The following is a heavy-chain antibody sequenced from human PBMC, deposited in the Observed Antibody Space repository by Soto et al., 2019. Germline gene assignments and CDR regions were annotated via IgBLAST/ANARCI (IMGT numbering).Heavy chain of an antibody. V-gene: IGHV4-34*01. CDR1: CGSFSGYY. D-gene: IGHD6-6*01. CDR2: INHSGST. Sequence: QVQLQQWGAGLLKPSETLSLTCAVYCGSFSGYYWSWIRQPPGKGLEWIGEINHSGSTNYNPSLKVRVTLSVDTSKTQFSLKLSSVPAADPAVYYCARTSRFDCWGQGTLVTVSS. CDR3: ARTSRFDC. J-gene: IGHJ4*02.